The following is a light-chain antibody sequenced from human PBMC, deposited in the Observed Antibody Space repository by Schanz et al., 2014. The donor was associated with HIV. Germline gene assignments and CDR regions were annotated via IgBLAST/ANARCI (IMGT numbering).Light chain of an antibody. V-gene: IGKV3D-20*01. CDR1: QYVSSNF. CDR2: DAS. Sequence: EIVLTQSPATLSLSPGERATLACGASQYVSSNFLAWYQARPGLAPRLLIYDASSRATGIPARFSGSGSGKDFTRKRRRRKSEDFATEEGQQYYSYPPYTFGQGTKLEIK. J-gene: IGKJ2*01. CDR3: QQYYSYPPYT.